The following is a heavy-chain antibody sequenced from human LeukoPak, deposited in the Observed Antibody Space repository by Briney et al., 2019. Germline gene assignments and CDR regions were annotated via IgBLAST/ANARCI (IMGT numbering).Heavy chain of an antibody. V-gene: IGHV3-48*02. CDR3: ASDDYYGSGRGGYYGMDV. J-gene: IGHJ6*02. CDR2: VGTSGSVK. Sequence: PGGSLRLSCAASGFTFSRYAMNWVRQAPGKGLEWLSYVGTSGSVKYYADSVKGRFTISRDDAKNSLYLQMNSLRDEDTAVYYCASDDYYGSGRGGYYGMDVWGRGTTVTVSS. D-gene: IGHD3-10*01. CDR1: GFTFSRYA.